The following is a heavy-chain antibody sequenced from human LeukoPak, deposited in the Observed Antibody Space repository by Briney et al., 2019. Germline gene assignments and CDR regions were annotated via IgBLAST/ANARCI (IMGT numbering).Heavy chain of an antibody. CDR1: GFSFSDAW. CDR2: IRSKAYGGTT. V-gene: IGHV3-49*04. D-gene: IGHD6-19*01. J-gene: IGHJ4*02. CDR3: TSEGSYSSGWYGIDY. Sequence: PGGSLRLSCAASGFSFSDAWMSWVRQAPGKGLEWVGFIRSKAYGGTTEYAASVKGRFTISRDDSKSIAYLQMNSLKTEDTAVYYCTSEGSYSSGWYGIDYWGQGTLVTVSS.